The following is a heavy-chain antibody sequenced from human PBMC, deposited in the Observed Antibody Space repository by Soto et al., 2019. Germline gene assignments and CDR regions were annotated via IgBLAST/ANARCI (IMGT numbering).Heavy chain of an antibody. J-gene: IGHJ4*02. V-gene: IGHV4-39*01. CDR2: IYYSGST. CDR3: ARWISGAEVDY. CDR1: GRSISSISYS. D-gene: IGHD5-12*01. Sequence: SETLALTSTVSGRSISSISYSWVSIRQPPGKGLEWIGSIYYSGSTYYNPSLKSRVTISVDTSKNQFSLKLSSVTAADTAVYYCARWISGAEVDYCGQGTLVTVSS.